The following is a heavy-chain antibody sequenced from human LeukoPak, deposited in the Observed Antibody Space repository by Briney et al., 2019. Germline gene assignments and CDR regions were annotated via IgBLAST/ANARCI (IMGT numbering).Heavy chain of an antibody. D-gene: IGHD5/OR15-5a*01. CDR2: IKEDGSEE. CDR1: GFTFSNYW. V-gene: IGHV3-7*01. Sequence: PGGSLRLSCAASGFTFSNYWMNWVRQAPGKGLEWVANIKEDGSEEFYVDSVKGRFIISRDNAKNSLYLQTNGLRAEDTAVYYCARDLRRFAAYYFDYWGQGTLVTVSS. J-gene: IGHJ4*02. CDR3: ARDLRRFAAYYFDY.